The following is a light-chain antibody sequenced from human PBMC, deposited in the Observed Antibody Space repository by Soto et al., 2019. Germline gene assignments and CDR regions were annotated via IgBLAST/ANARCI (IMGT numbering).Light chain of an antibody. J-gene: IGLJ3*02. CDR1: SSDAGSYNR. CDR2: QVS. V-gene: IGLV2-18*02. CDR3: SSYTSSGTWV. Sequence: QSVLTQPPSVSGSPGQSVTISCTGTSSDAGSYNRVSWYQQPPGTAPKLMICQVSNRPSGVPDRFSGSKSGNTASLTISGVQAEDEADYYCSSYTSSGTWVFGGGTKLTVL.